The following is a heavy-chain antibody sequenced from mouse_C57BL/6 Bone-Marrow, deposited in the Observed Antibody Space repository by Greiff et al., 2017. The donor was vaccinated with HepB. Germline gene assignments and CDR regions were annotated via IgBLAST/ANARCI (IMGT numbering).Heavy chain of an antibody. CDR1: GFSLTSYG. CDR3: ARTDDYDGYAMDY. V-gene: IGHV2-2*01. J-gene: IGHJ4*01. Sequence: VKLMESGPGLVQPSQSLSITCTVSGFSLTSYGVHWVRQSPGKGLEWLGVIWSGGSTDYNAAFISRLSISKDNSKSQVFFKMNSLQADDTAIYYCARTDDYDGYAMDYWGQGTSVTVSS. CDR2: IWSGGST. D-gene: IGHD2-4*01.